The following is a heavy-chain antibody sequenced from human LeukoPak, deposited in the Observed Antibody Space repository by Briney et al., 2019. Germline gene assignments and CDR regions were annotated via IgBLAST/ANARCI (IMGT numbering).Heavy chain of an antibody. CDR1: GFTFDDSV. Sequence: PGGSLRLSCAASGFTFDDSVMSWVRQAPGKGLEWVSGINRNGGSTGYADSVKGRFTTSRDNAKNSLYLQMSSLRAEDTALYYCARDWFTRLGELSPDRAFDDWGQGTLVTVSS. CDR3: ARDWFTRLGELSPDRAFDD. CDR2: INRNGGST. V-gene: IGHV3-20*04. D-gene: IGHD3-16*02. J-gene: IGHJ4*02.